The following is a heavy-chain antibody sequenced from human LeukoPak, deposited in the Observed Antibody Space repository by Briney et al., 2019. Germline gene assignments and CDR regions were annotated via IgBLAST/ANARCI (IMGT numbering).Heavy chain of an antibody. CDR3: ARAEMQVGSCTSTNCLFDH. D-gene: IGHD2-2*01. CDR1: GFTFSSYW. CDR2: IKTDGSDT. V-gene: IGHV3-74*01. J-gene: IGHJ4*02. Sequence: PGGSLRLSCAASGFTFSSYWMYWVRQVPGKGLLWVSRIKTDGSDTTYADSVKGRFTISRDNARNTLFLQMNSLTVEDTAVYYCARAEMQVGSCTSTNCLFDHWGQGTLVTVSS.